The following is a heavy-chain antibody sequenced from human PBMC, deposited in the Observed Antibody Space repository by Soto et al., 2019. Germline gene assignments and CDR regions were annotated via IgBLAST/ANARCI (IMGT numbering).Heavy chain of an antibody. CDR2: IIPIFGTA. Sequence: SVKVSCKASGGTFSSYSISWVLQAPGQGLEWVGGIIPIFGTANYAQKFQGRVTITADKSTSTAYMELSSLRSEDTAVYYCARTSSRDGYNRPFGYWGQGTLVTVSS. J-gene: IGHJ4*02. CDR1: GGTFSSYS. D-gene: IGHD5-12*01. CDR3: ARTSSRDGYNRPFGY. V-gene: IGHV1-69*06.